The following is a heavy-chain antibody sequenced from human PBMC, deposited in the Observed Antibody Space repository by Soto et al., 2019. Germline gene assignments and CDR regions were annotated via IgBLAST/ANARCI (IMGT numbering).Heavy chain of an antibody. J-gene: IGHJ4*02. CDR1: GFIFSNYA. CDR3: AKDAGRGGGSAFDC. Sequence: EVQLLDSGGGLVQPGGSLRLSCAASGFIFSNYAMSWVRQAPGKGLEWVSAISGSGGDTFYVGSVKGRVTISRDNSKNTLSLQINSLRAEDTATYYCAKDAGRGGGSAFDCWGQGTLVTVSS. V-gene: IGHV3-23*01. CDR2: ISGSGGDT. D-gene: IGHD5-12*01.